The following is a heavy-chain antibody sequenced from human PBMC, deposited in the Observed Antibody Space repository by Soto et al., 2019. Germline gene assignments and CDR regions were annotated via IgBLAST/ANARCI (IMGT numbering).Heavy chain of an antibody. Sequence: GASVKVSCKASGYTFTNYAIHWVRQAPGRGLEWMGWINAGNGDTEYSQKFQSRVTFTRDASASTAYMELRSLRSDDTAVYYCARDLPPVDYWGQGTLVTVSS. V-gene: IGHV1-3*01. J-gene: IGHJ4*02. CDR1: GYTFTNYA. CDR3: ARDLPPVDY. CDR2: INAGNGDT.